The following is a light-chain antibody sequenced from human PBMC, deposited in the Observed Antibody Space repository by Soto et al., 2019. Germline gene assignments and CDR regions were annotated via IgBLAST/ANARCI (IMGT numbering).Light chain of an antibody. V-gene: IGKV3-20*01. CDR1: QSVSSNY. CDR3: PQFGRSPPSWT. J-gene: IGKJ1*01. Sequence: ETVLTQSPGTLSLSPGERATLSCRASQSVSSNYLAWYQQKPGQAPRLLMYGASTRATGIPDRFSGSGSGTAFPLTLSRLEPEDFAVYYCPQFGRSPPSWTFGQGTKVEIK. CDR2: GAS.